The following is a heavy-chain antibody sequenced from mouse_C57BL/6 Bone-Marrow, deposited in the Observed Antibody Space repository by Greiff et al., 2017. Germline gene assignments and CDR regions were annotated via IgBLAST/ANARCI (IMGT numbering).Heavy chain of an antibody. V-gene: IGHV1-55*01. CDR1: GYTFTSYW. Sequence: VQLQQPGAELVKPGASVKMSCKASGYTFTSYWITWVKQRPGQGLEWIGDIYPGSGSTNYNEKFKSKATLTVDTSSSTAYMQLSSLTSEDSAVYYCARGGTTVVAYFDYWGQGTTLTVSS. CDR2: IYPGSGST. J-gene: IGHJ2*01. D-gene: IGHD1-1*01. CDR3: ARGGTTVVAYFDY.